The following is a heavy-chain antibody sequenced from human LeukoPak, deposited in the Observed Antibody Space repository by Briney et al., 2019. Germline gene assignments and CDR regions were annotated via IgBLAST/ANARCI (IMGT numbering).Heavy chain of an antibody. Sequence: PSETLSLTCTVSGGSISSYYWSWIRQPPGKGLEWIGYIYYSGSTNYNPSLKSRVTISVDTSKNQFSLKLSSVTAADTAVYYCARGWGYFSSTSCYHNWFDPWGQGTLVTVSS. D-gene: IGHD2-2*01. CDR3: ARGWGYFSSTSCYHNWFDP. CDR1: GGSISSYY. J-gene: IGHJ5*02. CDR2: IYYSGST. V-gene: IGHV4-59*01.